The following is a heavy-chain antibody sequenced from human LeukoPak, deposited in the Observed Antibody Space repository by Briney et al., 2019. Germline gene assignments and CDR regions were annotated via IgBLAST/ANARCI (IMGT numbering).Heavy chain of an antibody. CDR3: ARAPKYYYASGSSLFDY. V-gene: IGHV4-30-4*01. CDR2: IYYSGTT. D-gene: IGHD3-10*01. CDR1: GGSITSGDYH. J-gene: IGHJ4*02. Sequence: PSQTLSLTCSVSGGSITSGDYHWSSIRQPPGKGLEWIGYIYYSGTTHYNPSLKSRVTMSVDTSKNLFSMQLSSVTAADTAVYYCARAPKYYYASGSSLFDYCGQGTLVTVSS.